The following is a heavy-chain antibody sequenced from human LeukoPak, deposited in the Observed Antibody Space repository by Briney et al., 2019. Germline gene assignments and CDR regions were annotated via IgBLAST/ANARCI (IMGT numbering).Heavy chain of an antibody. J-gene: IGHJ4*02. V-gene: IGHV1-69*04. Sequence: GASVKVSCKASGGTFSSYAISWVRQAPGQGLEWMGRIIPILGIANYAQKFQGRVTITADKSTSTAYMELSSLRSEDTAVYYCARDGSYYYDSSGYPDYWGQGTLVTVSS. CDR3: ARDGSYYYDSSGYPDY. CDR1: GGTFSSYA. CDR2: IIPILGIA. D-gene: IGHD3-22*01.